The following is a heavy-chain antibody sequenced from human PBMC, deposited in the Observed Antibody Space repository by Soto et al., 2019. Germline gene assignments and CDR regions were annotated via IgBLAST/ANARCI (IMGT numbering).Heavy chain of an antibody. D-gene: IGHD3-3*01. CDR2: IYYSGST. Sequence: PSETLSLTCTVSGGSISSYYWSWIRQPPGKGLEWIGYIYYSGSTNYNPSLKSRVTISVDTSKNQFSLKLSSVTAADTAVYYCAIYPYYDFWSGYYTAPWGQGTLVTVSS. CDR3: AIYPYYDFWSGYYTAP. V-gene: IGHV4-59*01. J-gene: IGHJ5*02. CDR1: GGSISSYY.